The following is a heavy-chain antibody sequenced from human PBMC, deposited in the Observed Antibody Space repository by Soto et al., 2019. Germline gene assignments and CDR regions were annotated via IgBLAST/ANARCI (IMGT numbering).Heavy chain of an antibody. CDR3: ARDLGYSSGWYPSRAFDI. D-gene: IGHD6-19*01. J-gene: IGHJ3*02. CDR2: IYYSGST. V-gene: IGHV4-59*01. CDR1: GGSISSYY. Sequence: SETLSLTCTVSGGSISSYYWSWIRQSPGKGLEWIGYIYYSGSTNYNPSLKSRVTISVDTSKNQFSLKLSSVTAADTAVYYCARDLGYSSGWYPSRAFDIWGQGTMVTV.